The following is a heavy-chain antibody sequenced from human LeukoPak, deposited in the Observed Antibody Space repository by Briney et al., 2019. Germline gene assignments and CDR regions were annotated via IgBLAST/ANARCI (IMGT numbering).Heavy chain of an antibody. V-gene: IGHV3-33*01. Sequence: GTLRLSCAASGFTFSSYGMHWVRQAPGKGLEWVAVIWYDGSNKYYADSAKGRFTISRDNSKNTLYLQMNSLRAEDTAVYYCARDFGSGSLDYWGQGTLVTVSS. CDR3: ARDFGSGSLDY. CDR1: GFTFSSYG. CDR2: IWYDGSNK. D-gene: IGHD3-10*01. J-gene: IGHJ4*02.